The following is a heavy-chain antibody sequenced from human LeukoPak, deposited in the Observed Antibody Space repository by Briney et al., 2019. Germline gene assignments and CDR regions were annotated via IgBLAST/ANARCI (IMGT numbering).Heavy chain of an antibody. CDR1: GFTFNGYG. CDR3: ARGAVAAYNWFDP. Sequence: GGSLRLSCAASGFTFNGYGMNWVRQAPGKGLEWVSYISSISSTIHYSDSVKGRFTISRDNAKNSLYLQMNSLRAEDTAVYYCARGAVAAYNWFDPWGQGTLVAVSS. J-gene: IGHJ5*02. CDR2: ISSISSTI. V-gene: IGHV3-48*01. D-gene: IGHD2-15*01.